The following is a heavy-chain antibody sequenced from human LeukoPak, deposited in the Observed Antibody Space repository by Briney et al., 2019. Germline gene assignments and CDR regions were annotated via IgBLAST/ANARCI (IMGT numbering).Heavy chain of an antibody. CDR2: IRYDGSNK. D-gene: IGHD2-2*02. V-gene: IGHV3-30*02. CDR1: GFTFSSYG. J-gene: IGHJ4*02. Sequence: PGGSLRLSCAASGFTFSSYGMHWVRQAPGKGLEWVAFIRYDGSNKYYAVSVKGRFTISRDNSKNALYLQMNSLRAEDTAVYYCAKDLKGYCSSTSCYTGIDYWGQGTLVTVSS. CDR3: AKDLKGYCSSTSCYTGIDY.